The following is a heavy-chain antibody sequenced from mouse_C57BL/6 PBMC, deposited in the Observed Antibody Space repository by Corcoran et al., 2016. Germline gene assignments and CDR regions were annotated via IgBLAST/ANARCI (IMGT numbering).Heavy chain of an antibody. Sequence: VQLTQSGAEMVRPGASVKLSCKASDYTFTDYYINWVKQRPGQGLEWIARIYPGSGNTYYNEKFKGKTTLTAEKSSSTAYMQLSSLTSEDSAVYFCARLGYWGQGTTLTVSS. V-gene: IGHV1-76*01. CDR1: DYTFTDYY. CDR3: ARLGY. CDR2: IYPGSGNT. J-gene: IGHJ2*01.